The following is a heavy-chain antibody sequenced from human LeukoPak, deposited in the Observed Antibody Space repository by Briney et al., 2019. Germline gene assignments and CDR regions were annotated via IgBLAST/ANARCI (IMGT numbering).Heavy chain of an antibody. CDR1: GFTFSDYY. V-gene: IGHV3-11*01. CDR2: ISSGGYTI. J-gene: IGHJ4*02. Sequence: PGGSLRLSCAASGFTFSDYYMNWIRQAPGKGLEWVSYISSGGYTIYYADSVKGRFTISRDNSKRTLYMQMNSLRAEDTAVYFCAKVPYYDGNSYTFDYWGQGTLVTVSS. D-gene: IGHD3-22*01. CDR3: AKVPYYDGNSYTFDY.